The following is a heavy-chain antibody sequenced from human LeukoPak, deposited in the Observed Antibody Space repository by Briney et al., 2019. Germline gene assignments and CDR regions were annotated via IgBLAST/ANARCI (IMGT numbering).Heavy chain of an antibody. CDR1: GYTFTSYG. D-gene: IGHD6-19*01. CDR2: ISVYNGNT. CDR3: ARRVGGSSGWYGDFDY. J-gene: IGHJ4*02. Sequence: ASVKVSCKASGYTFTSYGISWVRQAPGQGLEWMGWISVYNGNTNYAQKLQGRVTMTTDTSTSTAYMELRSLRSDDTAVYYCARRVGGSSGWYGDFDYWGQGTLVTVSS. V-gene: IGHV1-18*01.